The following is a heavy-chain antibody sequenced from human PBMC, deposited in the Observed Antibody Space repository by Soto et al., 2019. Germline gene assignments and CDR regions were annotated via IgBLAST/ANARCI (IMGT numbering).Heavy chain of an antibody. Sequence: PXETLSLPCAVSGGSISSSHWWSWVRQPPGKGLEWIVEIYHSGSTNYNPSLKSRVTISVDKSKNQFSLKLRSVTAADTAVYYCARDSFWSGYPFFDYWGQGTLVTVSS. D-gene: IGHD3-3*01. V-gene: IGHV4-4*02. J-gene: IGHJ4*02. CDR3: ARDSFWSGYPFFDY. CDR2: IYHSGST. CDR1: GGSISSSHW.